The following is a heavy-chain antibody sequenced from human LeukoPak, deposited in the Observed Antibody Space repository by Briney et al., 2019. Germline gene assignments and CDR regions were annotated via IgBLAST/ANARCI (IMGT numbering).Heavy chain of an antibody. CDR1: GGSFSGYY. V-gene: IGHV4-34*01. J-gene: IGHJ4*02. CDR3: ARLSKRFTF. CDR2: INHSGST. D-gene: IGHD5/OR15-5a*01. Sequence: SETLSLTCAVYGGSFSGYYWSWIRQPPGKGLEWIGEINHSGSTNYNPSLKSRVTISVDTSKKQFSLKLSSVTAADTAVYYCARLSKRFTFWGQGTLVTVSS.